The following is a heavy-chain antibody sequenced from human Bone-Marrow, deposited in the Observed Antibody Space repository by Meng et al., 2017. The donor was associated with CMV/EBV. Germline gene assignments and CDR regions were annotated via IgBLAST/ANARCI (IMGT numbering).Heavy chain of an antibody. J-gene: IGHJ4*02. CDR2: INPSGGST. V-gene: IGHV1-46*01. CDR1: GYAFTSYY. D-gene: IGHD1-7*01. Sequence: ASVKVSCKASGYAFTSYYMHWVRQAPGQGLEWMGIINPSGGSTSYAQKFQGRVTMTRDTSTSTVYMELSSLRSEDTAVYYCARASLRYNWNYRGGGWGQGTLVTVSS. CDR3: ARASLRYNWNYRGGG.